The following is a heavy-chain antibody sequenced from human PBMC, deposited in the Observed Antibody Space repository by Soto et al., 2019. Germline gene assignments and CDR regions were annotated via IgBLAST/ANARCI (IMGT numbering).Heavy chain of an antibody. Sequence: KPSETLSLTCTVSGGSLRGYSWSWIRQSPGKGLEWIGYVYSGGGTNYSPSFMGRVTISVDTTDNQFSLKLNSVTAADTAVYYCAREKTSLSYHYFCYGMDVPAQGTSVIVSS. D-gene: IGHD3-3*01. CDR3: AREKTSLSYHYFCYGMDV. J-gene: IGHJ6*02. CDR1: GGSLRGYS. V-gene: IGHV4-59*01. CDR2: VYSGGGT.